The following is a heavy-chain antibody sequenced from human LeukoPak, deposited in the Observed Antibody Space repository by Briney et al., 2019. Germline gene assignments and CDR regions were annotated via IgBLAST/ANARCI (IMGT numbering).Heavy chain of an antibody. V-gene: IGHV3-30*18. D-gene: IGHD3-22*01. CDR1: GFPFSSYG. CDR3: AKDSSADDSSGYSYYFDY. CDR2: ISYDATNK. Sequence: GSLRLSCPASGFPFSSYGMHWVRQAPGKGLKWVAFISYDATNKYYAYSVKGRFTISRDNSKTTLYLQMNSLRSEDTAVYYCAKDSSADDSSGYSYYFDYWGQGTLVTVSS. J-gene: IGHJ4*02.